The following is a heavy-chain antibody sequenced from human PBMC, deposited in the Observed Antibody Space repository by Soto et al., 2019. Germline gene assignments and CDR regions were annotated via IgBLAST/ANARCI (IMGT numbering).Heavy chain of an antibody. V-gene: IGHV5-51*01. Sequence: GESLKISCKGSGYSFTIYWIGWVRQMPGKGLEWMGIIYPGDSDTRYSPSFQGQVTISADKSISTAYLQWSSLKASDTAMYYCARTAAMITFGGVMIDWFDPWGQGTLVTVSS. CDR1: GYSFTIYW. D-gene: IGHD3-16*01. CDR3: ARTAAMITFGGVMIDWFDP. J-gene: IGHJ5*02. CDR2: IYPGDSDT.